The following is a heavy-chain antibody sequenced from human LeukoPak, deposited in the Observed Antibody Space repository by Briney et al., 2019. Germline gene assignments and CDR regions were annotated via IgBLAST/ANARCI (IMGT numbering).Heavy chain of an antibody. CDR3: ASGSSSSFPFDY. V-gene: IGHV4-34*01. CDR2: INHSRST. Sequence: SETLSLTCAVYGGSFSGYYWSWLRQPPGKGLEWIGEINHSRSTNYNPSLKSRVTISVDTSKNQFSLKLSSVTAADTAVYYCASGSSSSFPFDYWGQGTLVTVSS. CDR1: GGSFSGYY. J-gene: IGHJ4*02. D-gene: IGHD6-6*01.